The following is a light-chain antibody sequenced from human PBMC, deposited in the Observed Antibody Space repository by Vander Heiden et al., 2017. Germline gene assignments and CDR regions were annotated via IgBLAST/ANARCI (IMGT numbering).Light chain of an antibody. V-gene: IGKV3-15*01. Sequence: EIVMTQSPSTLSVSPGERATLSCRASQSVSSNLAWYQKKPGQAPRLLIYGASTRATGSPDRFSGSGYGKEFTLTISSLQSEECAVYYCQQYKNWHQAMYTFGQGTKLEIK. CDR2: GAS. CDR3: QQYKNWHQAMYT. CDR1: QSVSSN. J-gene: IGKJ2*01.